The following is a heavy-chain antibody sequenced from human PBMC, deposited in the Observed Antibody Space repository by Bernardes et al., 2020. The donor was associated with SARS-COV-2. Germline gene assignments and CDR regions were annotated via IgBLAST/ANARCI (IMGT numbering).Heavy chain of an antibody. V-gene: IGHV4-59*01. CDR1: GGSISSYY. CDR2: INYSGST. D-gene: IGHD6-19*01. Sequence: LSITCTVSGGSISSYYWSWIRQPPGKGLEWIGHINYSGSTKYNPSLKSRVTISVDTSKKQFSLKLNSVTAADTAVYYCARVPSSGWSNYYYYYYGLDVWGQGTTVTVSS. CDR3: ARVPSSGWSNYYYYYYGLDV. J-gene: IGHJ6*02.